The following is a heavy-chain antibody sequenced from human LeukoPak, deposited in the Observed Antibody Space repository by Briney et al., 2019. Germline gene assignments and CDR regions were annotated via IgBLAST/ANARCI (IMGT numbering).Heavy chain of an antibody. V-gene: IGHV4-59*01. D-gene: IGHD1-26*01. CDR2: IYYNGNT. CDR1: DGSLNSYY. J-gene: IGHJ6*02. Sequence: SETLSLTCYVSDGSLNSYYWNWIRRPPGKGLEWIGYIYYNGNTNYSPSLRSRVTMSVDTSKNLFSLKVSSVTAADTAVYYCARGRSNYYGMDVWGQGTTVTVSS. CDR3: ARGRSNYYGMDV.